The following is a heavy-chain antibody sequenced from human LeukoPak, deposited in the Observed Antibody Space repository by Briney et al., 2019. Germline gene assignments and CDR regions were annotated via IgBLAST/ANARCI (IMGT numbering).Heavy chain of an antibody. J-gene: IGHJ5*02. CDR3: AREAYGRRFDP. D-gene: IGHD3-10*01. CDR2: IRSKANSYAT. V-gene: IGHV3-73*01. CDR1: GFTFSGSA. Sequence: GGSLRLSCAASGFTFSGSAIHWVRQASGKGLEWVGRIRSKANSYATAYAASVKGRFTISRDDSKNTAYLQMNSLRAEDTAVYYCAREAYGRRFDPWGQGTLVTVSS.